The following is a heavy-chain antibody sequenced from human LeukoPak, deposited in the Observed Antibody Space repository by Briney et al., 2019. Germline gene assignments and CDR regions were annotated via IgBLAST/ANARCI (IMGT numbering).Heavy chain of an antibody. CDR1: GFAFRSYG. J-gene: IGHJ4*02. D-gene: IGHD3-9*01. CDR3: AKNRGVLRNFDCYDY. V-gene: IGHV3-23*01. Sequence: TGGSLRLSCAVSGFAFRSYGMSWVCQAPGKGLEWVSAISGIGDSTYYADSVKGRFTISRDNSKNTLYLQVNSLRAEDTAVYYCAKNRGVLRNFDCYDYWGQGTLVTVSS. CDR2: ISGIGDST.